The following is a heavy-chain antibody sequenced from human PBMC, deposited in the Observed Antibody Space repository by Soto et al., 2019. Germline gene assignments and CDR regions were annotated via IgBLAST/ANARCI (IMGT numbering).Heavy chain of an antibody. V-gene: IGHV1-8*01. Sequence: ASVKVSCKASGHTFTSYDINWVRQATGQGLEWMGWMNPNSGNTGYAQKFQGRVTMTRNTSISTAYMELSSLRAEDTAVYYCARDGSSSGWYVFYYFDYWGQGTLVTVSS. J-gene: IGHJ4*02. CDR2: MNPNSGNT. CDR1: GHTFTSYD. CDR3: ARDGSSSGWYVFYYFDY. D-gene: IGHD6-19*01.